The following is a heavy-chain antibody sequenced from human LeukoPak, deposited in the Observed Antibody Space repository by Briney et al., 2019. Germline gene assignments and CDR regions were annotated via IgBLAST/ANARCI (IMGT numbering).Heavy chain of an antibody. CDR2: SSVYNGNT. CDR1: GYNFNNYG. J-gene: IGHJ3*02. CDR3: ARDLHSGSYPDAFDI. V-gene: IGHV1-18*01. D-gene: IGHD1-26*01. Sequence: ASVKVSFKAYGYNFNNYGLSWVRQAPGQGLEWMGWSSVYNGNTNYAQKFKGRVSMTTDTSTSTAYMELRTLRPDDAAMYYCARDLHSGSYPDAFDIWGQGTLVTVSS.